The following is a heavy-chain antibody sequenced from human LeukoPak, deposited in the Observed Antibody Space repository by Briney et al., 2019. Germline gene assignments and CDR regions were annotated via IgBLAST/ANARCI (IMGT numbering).Heavy chain of an antibody. Sequence: SXXLSLTCTVSGGSISSSSYYWGWIRQPPGKGLEWIGSIYYSGSTYYNPSLKSRVTISVDTSKNQFSLKLSSVTAADTAVYYCARHGRGIFGVVSDYWGQGTLVTVSS. V-gene: IGHV4-39*01. CDR2: IYYSGST. CDR1: GGSISSSSYY. J-gene: IGHJ4*02. D-gene: IGHD3-3*01. CDR3: ARHGRGIFGVVSDY.